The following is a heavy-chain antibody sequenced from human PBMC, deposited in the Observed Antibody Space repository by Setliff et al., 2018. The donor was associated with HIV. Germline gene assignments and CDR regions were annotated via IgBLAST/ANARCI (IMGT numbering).Heavy chain of an antibody. CDR2: VSHDGRNK. Sequence: VGSLSLSCASSGFTFSSYALHWVRQAPGKGLEWVAGVSHDGRNKYYGDSVKGRFTVSRDNSKNTLLLQVVSLRPEDSAMYYCAKGDKQLTFRRVRQYFEDWGQGTLVTVSS. V-gene: IGHV3-30*04. J-gene: IGHJ4*02. CDR1: GFTFSSYA. D-gene: IGHD3-16*01. CDR3: AKGDKQLTFRRVRQYFED.